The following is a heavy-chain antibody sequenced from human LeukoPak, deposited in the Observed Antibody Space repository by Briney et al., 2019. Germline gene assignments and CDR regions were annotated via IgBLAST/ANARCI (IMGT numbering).Heavy chain of an antibody. V-gene: IGHV4-59*12. CDR2: IYYSGST. D-gene: IGHD2-2*02. Sequence: SETLSLTCTFSGDSLSSYYWSWIRQPPEKGREWIGYIYYSGSTNYNPSLKSRVTISVDKSKNQFSLKLSSVTAADTDVYYCASRTGYCSSTSCYSFDSWGQGTLVTVSS. CDR3: ASRTGYCSSTSCYSFDS. J-gene: IGHJ4*02. CDR1: GDSLSSYY.